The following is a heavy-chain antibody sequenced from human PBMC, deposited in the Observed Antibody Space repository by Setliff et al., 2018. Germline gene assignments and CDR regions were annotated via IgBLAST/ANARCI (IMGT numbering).Heavy chain of an antibody. D-gene: IGHD3-16*01. CDR3: ARSMIQRNYYCGLDV. J-gene: IGHJ6*02. CDR2: IYSNENT. Sequence: PSATLSLTCSVSGGSISSYFWNWVRQPAGKGLEWIGRIYSNENTNYNPSLKSRVTMSIDTSKNQLSLKLSSVTAADTAVYYCARSMIQRNYYCGLDVWGQGTTVTVSS. V-gene: IGHV4-4*07. CDR1: GGSISSYF.